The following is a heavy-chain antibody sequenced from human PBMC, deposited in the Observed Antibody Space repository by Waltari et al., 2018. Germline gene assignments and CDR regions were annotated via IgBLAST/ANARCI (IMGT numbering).Heavy chain of an antibody. D-gene: IGHD3-16*01. CDR3: ASGQDGTSFVLSF. J-gene: IGHJ3*01. CDR1: GLTFSISS. CDR2: ISSTSSSM. Sequence: EVQLVESGGGLIQPGGSLRLSCAVSGLTFSISSMNWVRQTPEKVLEWFSYISSTSSSMYYADSVKGRFIISRDNAKKSVYLQMNRLRVDDSAVYYCASGQDGTSFVLSFWGQGTKVTVSS. V-gene: IGHV3-48*01.